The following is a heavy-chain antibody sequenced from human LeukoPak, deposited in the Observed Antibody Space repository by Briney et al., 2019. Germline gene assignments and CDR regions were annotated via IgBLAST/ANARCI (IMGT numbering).Heavy chain of an antibody. Sequence: PSETLSFTCAVSRGSISSSNWWSWVRQPAGKGLEWIGEIYHSGSTNYNPSLKSRVTISVDKSKNQFSLKLSSVTAADTAVYYCRSVYYYYYYMDVWGKGTTVTVSS. V-gene: IGHV4-4*02. D-gene: IGHD5/OR15-5a*01. J-gene: IGHJ6*03. CDR2: IYHSGST. CDR3: RSVYYYYYYMDV. CDR1: RGSISSSNW.